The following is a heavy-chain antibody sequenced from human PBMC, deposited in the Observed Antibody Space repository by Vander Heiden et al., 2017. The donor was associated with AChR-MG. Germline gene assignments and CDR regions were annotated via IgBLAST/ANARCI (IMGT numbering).Heavy chain of an antibody. CDR2: INHSGST. D-gene: IGHD5-12*01. CDR3: ARAGEVATYDGV. J-gene: IGHJ4*02. V-gene: IGHV4-34*01. CDR1: GGSFSGYY. Sequence: QVQLQQWGAGLLKPSETLSLTCAVYGGSFSGYYWSWIRQPPGKGLEWIGEINHSGSTNYNPALKSRVTISVDTSKNKFSLKLRSVTAADTAVYYYARAGEVATYDGVWGQGTLVTVSS.